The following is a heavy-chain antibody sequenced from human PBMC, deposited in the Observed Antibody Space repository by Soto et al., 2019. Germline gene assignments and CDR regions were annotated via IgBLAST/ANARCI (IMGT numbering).Heavy chain of an antibody. J-gene: IGHJ6*02. Sequence: SETLSLTCTVSGGSIGRYYWSWIGQPPGKGLEWIGYIYYSGSTNYNPSLKSRVTISVDTSKNQFSLKLSSVTAADTAVYYCARDRVGYGDYVDYYYYYGMDVWGQGTTVTVSS. CDR3: ARDRVGYGDYVDYYYYYGMDV. D-gene: IGHD4-17*01. CDR2: IYYSGST. V-gene: IGHV4-59*01. CDR1: GGSIGRYY.